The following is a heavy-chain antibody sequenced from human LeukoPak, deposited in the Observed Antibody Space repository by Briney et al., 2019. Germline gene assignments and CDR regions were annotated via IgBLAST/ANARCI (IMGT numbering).Heavy chain of an antibody. Sequence: GGSLRLSCAASGFTFSSYAMHWVRRAPGKGLEWVAVISYDGSNKYYADSVKGRFTISRDNSKNTLYLQMNSLRAEDTAVYYCARDQIAAAGPFDYWGQGTLVTVSS. CDR1: GFTFSSYA. D-gene: IGHD6-13*01. CDR3: ARDQIAAAGPFDY. CDR2: ISYDGSNK. V-gene: IGHV3-30-3*01. J-gene: IGHJ4*02.